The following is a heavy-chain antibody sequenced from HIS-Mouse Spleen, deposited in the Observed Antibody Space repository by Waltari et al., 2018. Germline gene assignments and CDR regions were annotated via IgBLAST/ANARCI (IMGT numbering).Heavy chain of an antibody. Sequence: QLQLQESGPGLVKPSETLSLTCTVSGGSISSSSYYWGWIRQPPGKGLEWIGSIYYSGSTYYNPYLSSGVTKSVDTSKNQFSLKLSSVTAADTAVYYCAREIPYSSSWYDWYFDLWGRGTLVTVSS. J-gene: IGHJ2*01. CDR2: IYYSGST. D-gene: IGHD6-13*01. CDR1: GGSISSSSYY. CDR3: AREIPYSSSWYDWYFDL. V-gene: IGHV4-39*07.